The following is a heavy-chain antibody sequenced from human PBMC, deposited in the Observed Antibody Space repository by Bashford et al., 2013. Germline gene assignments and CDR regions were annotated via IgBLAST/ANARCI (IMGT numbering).Heavy chain of an antibody. CDR3: ARLSRLSMAETYYSDY. CDR2: LLHGST. Sequence: SETPSPLTCTVSVAPSIITTGAGSGQSPGKGTRDGLGVYLLHGSTNYSPSLKSRVTISVDTSKNQFSLKLTSVTAADTAIYYCARLSRLSMAETYYSDYWGQGTLVTVSS. V-gene: IGHV4-59*08. J-gene: IGHJ4*02. CDR1: VAPSIITT. D-gene: IGHD6-6*01.